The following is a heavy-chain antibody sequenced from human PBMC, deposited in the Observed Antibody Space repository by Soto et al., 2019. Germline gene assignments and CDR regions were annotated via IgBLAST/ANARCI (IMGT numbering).Heavy chain of an antibody. CDR2: IIPIFGTA. V-gene: IGHV1-69*06. Sequence: GASVKVSCKASGGTFSSYAISWVRQAPGQGLEWMGGIIPIFGTANYAQKFQGRVTITADKSTSTAYMELSSLRSEDTAVYYCARDGFPPRGTMIAVDYYGMDVWGQGTTVTVSS. J-gene: IGHJ6*02. CDR3: ARDGFPPRGTMIAVDYYGMDV. D-gene: IGHD3-22*01. CDR1: GGTFSSYA.